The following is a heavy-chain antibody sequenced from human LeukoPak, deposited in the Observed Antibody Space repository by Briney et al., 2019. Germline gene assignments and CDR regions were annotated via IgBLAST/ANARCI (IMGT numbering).Heavy chain of an antibody. Sequence: HGESLKISCKGSGYGFNSHWIGWVRQMPEKGLEWMGIIYPGDSDTRYSPSFQGQVTISADKSINTAYLQWRSLKASDTAMYYCARRLPTVGTTGGGFDVWGQGTLVTVSS. CDR2: IYPGDSDT. D-gene: IGHD1-26*01. J-gene: IGHJ3*01. V-gene: IGHV5-51*01. CDR1: GYGFNSHW. CDR3: ARRLPTVGTTGGGFDV.